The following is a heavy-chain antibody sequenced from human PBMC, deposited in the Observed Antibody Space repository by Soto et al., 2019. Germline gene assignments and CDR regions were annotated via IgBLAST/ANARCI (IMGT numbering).Heavy chain of an antibody. CDR3: AKDVRGVRLGMDV. D-gene: IGHD3-10*02. J-gene: IGHJ6*02. Sequence: EVQLLESGGGLVQPGGSLRLSCVASGFTFSSYAMSWVRQAPGKGLEWVSIISGSGGSTYYADSVKGRFTISRDNSKNTLYLQRNSLRAEDTAVYYCAKDVRGVRLGMDVWGQGTTVTVSS. CDR1: GFTFSSYA. CDR2: ISGSGGST. V-gene: IGHV3-23*01.